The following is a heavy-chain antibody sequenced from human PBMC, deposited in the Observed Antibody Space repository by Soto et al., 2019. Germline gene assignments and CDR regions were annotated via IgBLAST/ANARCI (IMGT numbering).Heavy chain of an antibody. V-gene: IGHV3-9*01. Sequence: PGGSLRLSCAASGFTFDDYAMHWVRQAPGKGLEWVSGISWNSGSIGYADSVKGRFTISRDNAKNSLYLQMNSLRAEDTALYYCAKGRLAAAGLGLIDYWGQGTLVTASS. D-gene: IGHD6-13*01. CDR1: GFTFDDYA. CDR3: AKGRLAAAGLGLIDY. CDR2: ISWNSGSI. J-gene: IGHJ4*02.